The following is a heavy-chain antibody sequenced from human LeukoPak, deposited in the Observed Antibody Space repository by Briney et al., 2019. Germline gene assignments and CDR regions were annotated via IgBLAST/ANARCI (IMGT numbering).Heavy chain of an antibody. D-gene: IGHD2-2*01. CDR3: ALGVVVPAAIVPGSYYFDY. V-gene: IGHV1-69*13. Sequence: HRASVNVSCKASGGTFSSYAISWVRQAPGQGLEWMGGIIPIFGTANYAQKFQGRVTITADESTSTAYMELSSLRSEDTAVYYCALGVVVPAAIVPGSYYFDYWGQGTLVTVSS. CDR1: GGTFSSYA. J-gene: IGHJ4*02. CDR2: IIPIFGTA.